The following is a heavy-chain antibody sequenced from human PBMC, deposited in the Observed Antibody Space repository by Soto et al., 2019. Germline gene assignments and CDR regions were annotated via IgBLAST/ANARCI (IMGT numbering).Heavy chain of an antibody. Sequence: ASVKVSFKASGYTLNRYGISWGRQAPGPGLEWMGWISAYNGNTNYAQKLQGRVTMTTDTSTSTAYMELRSLRSDDTAVYYCARIKGRYSNYYYYMDVWGKGTTVTVSS. CDR3: ARIKGRYSNYYYYMDV. CDR2: ISAYNGNT. V-gene: IGHV1-18*01. CDR1: GYTLNRYG. J-gene: IGHJ6*03. D-gene: IGHD2-15*01.